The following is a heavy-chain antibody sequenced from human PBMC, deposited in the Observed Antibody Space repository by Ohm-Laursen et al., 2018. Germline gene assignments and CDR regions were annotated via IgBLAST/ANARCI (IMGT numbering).Heavy chain of an antibody. D-gene: IGHD3-3*01. Sequence: SLRLSCSASGFTFSSYSMNWVRQAPGKGLEWVSSISSSSSYIYYADSVKGRFTISRDNAKNSLYLQMNSLRAEDTAVYYCARSRTYYDFWSGYGTAFDIWGQGTMVTVSS. CDR1: GFTFSSYS. J-gene: IGHJ3*02. CDR3: ARSRTYYDFWSGYGTAFDI. CDR2: ISSSSSYI. V-gene: IGHV3-21*01.